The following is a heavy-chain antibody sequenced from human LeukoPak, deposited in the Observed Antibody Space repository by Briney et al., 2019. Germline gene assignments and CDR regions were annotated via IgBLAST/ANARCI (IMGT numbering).Heavy chain of an antibody. Sequence: SETLSLTCAVYGGSFSGYYWSWIRQPPGKGLEWIGEINHSGSTNYNPSLKSRVTISVDTSKNQFSLKLSSVTAADTAVYYCARVKGLRYFDWSGKEFDAFDIWGQGTMVTVSS. CDR3: ARVKGLRYFDWSGKEFDAFDI. CDR2: INHSGST. V-gene: IGHV4-34*01. J-gene: IGHJ3*02. D-gene: IGHD3-9*01. CDR1: GGSFSGYY.